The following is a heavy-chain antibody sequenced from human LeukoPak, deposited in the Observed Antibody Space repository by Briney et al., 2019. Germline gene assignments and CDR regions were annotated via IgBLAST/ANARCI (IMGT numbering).Heavy chain of an antibody. V-gene: IGHV1-18*01. D-gene: IGHD3-3*01. Sequence: SVKVSCKASGYTFTSYGISWVRQAPGQGLEWMGWISAYNGNTNYAQKLQGRVTMTTDTSTSTAYMELRSLRSDDTAVYYCARGLQDRITIFGVVIIRYYCYGMDVWGQGTTVTVSS. CDR1: GYTFTSYG. CDR2: ISAYNGNT. J-gene: IGHJ6*02. CDR3: ARGLQDRITIFGVVIIRYYCYGMDV.